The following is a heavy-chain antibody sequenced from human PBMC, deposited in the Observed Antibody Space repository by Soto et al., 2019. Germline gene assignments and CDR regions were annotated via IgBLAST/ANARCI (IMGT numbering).Heavy chain of an antibody. CDR1: GGSISDYY. V-gene: IGHV4-59*01. CDR2: MYYNGNI. J-gene: IGHJ5*02. CDR3: ASGGNWFDP. D-gene: IGHD3-16*01. Sequence: SETLALTFTVSGGSISDYYWTWIRQSPEKGLEWIGYMYYNGNINYNPSLKSRVTISIDTSKNQFSLTLKSVSAADTDVYYSASGGNWFDPWGQGVLVTVSS.